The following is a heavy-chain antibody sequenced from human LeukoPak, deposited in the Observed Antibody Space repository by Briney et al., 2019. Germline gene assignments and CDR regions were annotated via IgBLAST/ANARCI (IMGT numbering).Heavy chain of an antibody. CDR1: GGSFSGYY. CDR2: INHSGST. D-gene: IGHD4-17*01. CDR3: ARGTSTVTATDAFDI. V-gene: IGHV4-34*01. J-gene: IGHJ3*02. Sequence: SETLSLICAVYGGSFSGYYWSWIRQPPGKGLEWIGEINHSGSTNYNPSLKSRVTISVDTSKNQFSLRPSSVTAADTAVYYCARGTSTVTATDAFDIWGQGTMVTVSS.